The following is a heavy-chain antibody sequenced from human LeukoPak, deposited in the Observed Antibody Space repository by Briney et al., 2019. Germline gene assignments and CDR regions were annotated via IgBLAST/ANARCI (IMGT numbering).Heavy chain of an antibody. CDR3: ARALGYCSSTSCYSSAFDI. J-gene: IGHJ3*02. Sequence: KTGGSLRLSCAASGFTFSSYSMNWVRQAPGKGLEWVSSISSSSSYIYYADSVKGRFTISRDNAKNSLYLQMNSLRAEDTAVYYCARALGYCSSTSCYSSAFDIWGQGTMVTVSS. V-gene: IGHV3-21*01. CDR1: GFTFSSYS. CDR2: ISSSSSYI. D-gene: IGHD2-2*01.